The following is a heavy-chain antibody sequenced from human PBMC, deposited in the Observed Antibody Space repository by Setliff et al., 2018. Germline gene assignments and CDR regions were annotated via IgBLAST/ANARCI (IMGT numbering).Heavy chain of an antibody. CDR1: GYTFNTFG. J-gene: IGHJ6*03. CDR2: ISPYNGDT. V-gene: IGHV1-18*01. D-gene: IGHD1-26*01. Sequence: ASVKVSCKTSGYTFNTFGISWVRRAPGQELDWMGWISPYNGDTKSTQKFQGRVTMTIDTSTSTAYVEVRSLTSDGTAVYYCARSPPNRGVGQGHYMDVWGIGTTVTVSS. CDR3: ARSPPNRGVGQGHYMDV.